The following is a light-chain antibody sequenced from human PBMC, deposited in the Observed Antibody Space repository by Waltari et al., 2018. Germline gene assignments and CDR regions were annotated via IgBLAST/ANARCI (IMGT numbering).Light chain of an antibody. CDR2: AAS. J-gene: IGKJ2*01. Sequence: DIQMNQSPSSLSASVGDRVTITCRASQSIIKYLNWYQQKPGKAPKLLIYAASSLHSGVPSRFSGSGSGTAFTLTISSLQPEDFATYYCQQSYSIPPYTFGQGTKLEIK. CDR3: QQSYSIPPYT. V-gene: IGKV1-39*01. CDR1: QSIIKY.